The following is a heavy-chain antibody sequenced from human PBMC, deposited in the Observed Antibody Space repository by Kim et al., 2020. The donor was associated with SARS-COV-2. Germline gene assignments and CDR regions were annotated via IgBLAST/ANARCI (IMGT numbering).Heavy chain of an antibody. J-gene: IGHJ4*02. CDR2: INHSGST. D-gene: IGHD6-13*01. Sequence: SETLSLTCAVYGGSFSGYYWSWIRQPPGKGLEWIGEINHSGSTNYNPSLKSRVTISVDTSKNQFSLKLSSVTAADTAVYYCARQEQQLAFDYWGQGTPVT. CDR3: ARQEQQLAFDY. CDR1: GGSFSGYY. V-gene: IGHV4-34*01.